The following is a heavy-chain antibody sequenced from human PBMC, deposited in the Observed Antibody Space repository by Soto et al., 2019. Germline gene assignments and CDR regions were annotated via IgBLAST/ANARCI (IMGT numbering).Heavy chain of an antibody. D-gene: IGHD3-10*01. Sequence: PGESLKISCKGSGYSFTSYWLSWVRQMPGKGLEWMGRIDPTDSYPNYSPSFQGHVTISADKSISTAYLQWSSLKASDTAMYYCARDYYYGSGSYLTYNSYGMDVWGQGTTVTVSS. J-gene: IGHJ6*02. V-gene: IGHV5-10-1*01. CDR1: GYSFTSYW. CDR3: ARDYYYGSGSYLTYNSYGMDV. CDR2: IDPTDSYP.